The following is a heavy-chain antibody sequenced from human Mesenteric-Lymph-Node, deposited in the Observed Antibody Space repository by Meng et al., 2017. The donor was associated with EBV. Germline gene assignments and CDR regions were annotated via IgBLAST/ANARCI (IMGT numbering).Heavy chain of an antibody. D-gene: IGHD3-10*01. V-gene: IGHV4-30-2*01. CDR1: GDSINSGDYS. CDR3: VRDTRRGGGWFDP. Sequence: QELGSGLVRPSQTRSTTCAVTGDSINSGDYSWTWLRQAPGKGLEWIGYIYNGVNIYYTPSLRSRVTISVDKSRNQFSLKLTSVSAADTAVYYCVRDTRRGGGWFDPWGQGTLVTVSS. J-gene: IGHJ5*02. CDR2: IYNGVNI.